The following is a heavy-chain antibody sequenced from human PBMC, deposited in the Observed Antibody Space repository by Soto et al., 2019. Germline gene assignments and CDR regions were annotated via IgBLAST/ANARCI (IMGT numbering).Heavy chain of an antibody. CDR3: AKDLYDSSGGDY. CDR2: ISGSGGST. J-gene: IGHJ4*02. V-gene: IGHV3-23*01. D-gene: IGHD3-22*01. CDR1: GFTFSSYA. Sequence: GGSLRLSCAASGFTFSSYAMSWVRQAPGKGLEWVSAISGSGGSTYYADSVRGRFTISRDNSKNTLYLQMNSLRAEDTAVYYCAKDLYDSSGGDYWGQGTLVTVSS.